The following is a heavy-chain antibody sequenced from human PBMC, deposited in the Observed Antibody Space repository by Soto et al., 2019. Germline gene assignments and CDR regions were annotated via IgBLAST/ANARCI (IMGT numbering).Heavy chain of an antibody. Sequence: GESLKISCKSSGYSFTSYWIGWVRQMPGKGLEWVGIIYPDDSDARYSPSFQGQVTISADKSITTAYLQWSSLKASDTAVYYCARHGKLYHHSNVFDYWGQGTLVTVSS. CDR3: ARHGKLYHHSNVFDY. CDR1: GYSFTSYW. V-gene: IGHV5-51*01. J-gene: IGHJ4*02. CDR2: IYPDDSDA. D-gene: IGHD4-4*01.